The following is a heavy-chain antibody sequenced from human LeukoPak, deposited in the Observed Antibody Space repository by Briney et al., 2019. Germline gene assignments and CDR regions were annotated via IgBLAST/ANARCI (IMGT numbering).Heavy chain of an antibody. CDR2: INPNSGGT. J-gene: IGHJ4*02. CDR3: ARAYLYYDSSGYYLY. Sequence: ASVKVSCKASGYTFTGYYMHWVRQAPGQGLEWMGWINPNSGGTNYAQKFQGRVTMTRDTSISTAYMELSRLRSDDTAVYYCARAYLYYDSSGYYLYWGQGTLVTVPS. V-gene: IGHV1-2*02. D-gene: IGHD3-22*01. CDR1: GYTFTGYY.